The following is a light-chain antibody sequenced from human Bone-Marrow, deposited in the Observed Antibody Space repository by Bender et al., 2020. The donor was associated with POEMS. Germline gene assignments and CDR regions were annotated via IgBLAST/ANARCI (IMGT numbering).Light chain of an antibody. CDR1: SSDVGLYNY. CDR3: CSYAGSRPLV. V-gene: IGLV2-23*02. Sequence: QSALTQPPSASGSPGQSVTISCTGTSSDVGLYNYVSWYQQHPGKAPKLLIYDVTRRPSGVSNRFSGSKSGNTASLTISGLQAEDEADYYCCSYAGSRPLVFGTGTKVTVL. J-gene: IGLJ1*01. CDR2: DVT.